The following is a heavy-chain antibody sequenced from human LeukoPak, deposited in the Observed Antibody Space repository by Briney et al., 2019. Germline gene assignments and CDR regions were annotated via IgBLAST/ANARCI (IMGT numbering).Heavy chain of an antibody. Sequence: SQTLSLTCTVSGGSISSGSYYGSWIRQPAGKGLECIGRIYTSGSTNYNPSLKRRVTISVDTSKNQFSLKLSSVTDADTAVYYCARTLGIAVAGPAGYFQHWGQGTLVTVSS. CDR1: GGSISSGSYY. V-gene: IGHV4-61*02. J-gene: IGHJ1*01. D-gene: IGHD6-19*01. CDR3: ARTLGIAVAGPAGYFQH. CDR2: IYTSGST.